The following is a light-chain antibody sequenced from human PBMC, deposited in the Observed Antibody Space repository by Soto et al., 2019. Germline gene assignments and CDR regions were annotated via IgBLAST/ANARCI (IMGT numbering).Light chain of an antibody. V-gene: IGKV1-33*01. CDR1: QDISNN. Sequence: DIQMTQSPSSLSASVGDRVTITCQASQDISNNLNWYQHKPGKAPKHLIYDASKVTTGVPLRFSGSGSGTDFTFTISSLQPEDFATYYCQQYHNLPTFGQGTRLDIK. J-gene: IGKJ5*01. CDR3: QQYHNLPT. CDR2: DAS.